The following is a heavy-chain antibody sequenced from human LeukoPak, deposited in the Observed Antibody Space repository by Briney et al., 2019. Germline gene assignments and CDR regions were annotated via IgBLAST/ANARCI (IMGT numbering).Heavy chain of an antibody. D-gene: IGHD2-2*01. J-gene: IGHJ6*02. V-gene: IGHV3-21*01. Sequence: GGSLRLSCAASGFTFSSYSMNWVPQAPGKGLEWVSSISSSSSYIYYADSVKGRFTISRDNAKNSLYLQMNSLRAEDTAVYYCARWSDFVVVPAATSYYYYYGMDVWGQGTTVTVSS. CDR3: ARWSDFVVVPAATSYYYYYGMDV. CDR2: ISSSSSYI. CDR1: GFTFSSYS.